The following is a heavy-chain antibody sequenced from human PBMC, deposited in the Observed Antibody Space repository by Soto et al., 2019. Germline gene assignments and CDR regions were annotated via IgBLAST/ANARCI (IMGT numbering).Heavy chain of an antibody. CDR3: ARVLYERNGYPSALDT. CDR1: CDSIRSRPYY. V-gene: IGHV4-31*03. CDR2: IYDSDTS. J-gene: IGHJ5*02. D-gene: IGHD5-18*01. Sequence: SETLSLTRTVSCDSIRSRPYYWSWIRHHPGKGLEWIGYIYDSDTSYYNGPLRSRATISVDTSKNQFSLKLTSVTAADTAVYYCARVLYERNGYPSALDTCGQGTRVTVSS.